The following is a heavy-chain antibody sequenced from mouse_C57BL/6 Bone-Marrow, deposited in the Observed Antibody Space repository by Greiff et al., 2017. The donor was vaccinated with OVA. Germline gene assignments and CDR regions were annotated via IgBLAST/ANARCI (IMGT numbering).Heavy chain of an antibody. V-gene: IGHV5-4*01. CDR2: ISDGGSYT. Sequence: EVQLQQSGGGLVKPGGSLKLSCAASGFTFSSYAMSWVRQTPEKRLEWVATISDGGSYTYYPDNVKGRFTISRDNAKNNLYLQMSHLKSEDTAMYYCARAPIYDGYNDYWGQGTTLTVSS. D-gene: IGHD2-3*01. CDR3: ARAPIYDGYNDY. J-gene: IGHJ2*01. CDR1: GFTFSSYA.